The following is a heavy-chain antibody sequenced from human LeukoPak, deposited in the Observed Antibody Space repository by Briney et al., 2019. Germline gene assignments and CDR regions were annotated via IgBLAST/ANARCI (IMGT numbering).Heavy chain of an antibody. CDR3: ARQWFVGAFDI. CDR1: GYTFTGYY. V-gene: IGHV1-2*02. CDR2: INPNSGDT. Sequence: GASVKVSCKASGYTFTGYYMHWVRQAPGQGLEWMGWINPNSGDTNHAQKFQGRVTMTRDTSISTAYMELSRLRSDDTAVYYCARQWFVGAFDIWGQGTMVTVSS. D-gene: IGHD3-10*01. J-gene: IGHJ3*02.